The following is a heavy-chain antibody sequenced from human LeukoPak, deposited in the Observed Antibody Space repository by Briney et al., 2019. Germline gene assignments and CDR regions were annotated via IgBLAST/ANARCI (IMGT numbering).Heavy chain of an antibody. Sequence: SETLSLTCTVSGGSISSSSYYWGWIRQPPGKGLEWIGSIYYSGSTYYNPSLKSRVTISVDTSKNQFSLKLSSVTAADTAVYYCARGRIHAYYFDYWGQGTLVTVSS. J-gene: IGHJ4*02. CDR2: IYYSGST. CDR1: GGSISSSSYY. V-gene: IGHV4-39*07. CDR3: ARGRIHAYYFDY.